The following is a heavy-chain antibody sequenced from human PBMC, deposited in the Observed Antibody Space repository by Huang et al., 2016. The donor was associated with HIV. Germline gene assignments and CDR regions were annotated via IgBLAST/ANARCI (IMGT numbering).Heavy chain of an antibody. CDR1: GYAFTSYY. D-gene: IGHD3-22*01. CDR2: INPSDGST. CDR3: ARDRDFYDSSGYWGFNYFDY. V-gene: IGHV1-46*01. Sequence: QVQLVQSGAEVKKPGASVKVSCQASGYAFTSYYMHLVRQAPGQGLEWMGIINPSDGSTSYAKKFQGRVTTTRDTSTNTVFMELSSLRSEDTAVYDCARDRDFYDSSGYWGFNYFDYWGQGTLVTVSS. J-gene: IGHJ4*02.